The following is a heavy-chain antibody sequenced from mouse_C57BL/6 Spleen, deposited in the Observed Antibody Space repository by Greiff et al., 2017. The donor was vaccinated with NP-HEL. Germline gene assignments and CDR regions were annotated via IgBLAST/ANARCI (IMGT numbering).Heavy chain of an antibody. CDR2: IRLKSDNYAT. CDR1: GFTFSNYW. D-gene: IGHD2-3*01. Sequence: EVKVEESGGGLVQPGGSMKLSCVASGFTFSNYWMNWVRQSPEKGLEWVAQIRLKSDNYATHYAESVKGRFTISRDDSKSSVYRQMNNVRAEDTGIYYCTGGYDGYLTGSAMDYWGQGTSVTVSS. CDR3: TGGYDGYLTGSAMDY. J-gene: IGHJ4*01. V-gene: IGHV6-3*01.